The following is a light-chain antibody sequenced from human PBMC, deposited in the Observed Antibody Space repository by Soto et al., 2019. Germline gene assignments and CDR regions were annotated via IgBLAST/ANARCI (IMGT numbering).Light chain of an antibody. Sequence: DIQMTQYPSTLSGSLGDRFTITCRASQTISSWLAWYQQKPGKAPKLLIYKASTLKSGVPSRFSGSGSGTEFTLTISSLQPDDFATYYCQHSNSYSEAFGQGTNVDI. CDR3: QHSNSYSEA. V-gene: IGKV1-5*03. J-gene: IGKJ1*01. CDR2: KAS. CDR1: QTISSW.